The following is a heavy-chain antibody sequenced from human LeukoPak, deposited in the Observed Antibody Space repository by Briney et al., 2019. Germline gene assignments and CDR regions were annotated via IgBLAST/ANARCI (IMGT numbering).Heavy chain of an antibody. V-gene: IGHV1-2*06. D-gene: IGHD6-13*01. CDR3: AIRVGSSWYVFDY. J-gene: IGHJ4*02. CDR2: INPNSGGT. Sequence: GASVKVSCKASGYTFTGYYMHWVRQAPGQGLEWMGRINPNSGGTNYAQKFQGRVTMTRDTSISTAYLELSRLRSDDTAVYYCAIRVGSSWYVFDYWGQGTLVTVSS. CDR1: GYTFTGYY.